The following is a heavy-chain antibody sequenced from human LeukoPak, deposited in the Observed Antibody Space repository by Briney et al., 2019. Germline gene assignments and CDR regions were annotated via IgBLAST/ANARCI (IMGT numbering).Heavy chain of an antibody. Sequence: GGSLRLSCAASGFTFSTHTMSWVRQAPGQGLEWVSSISSTGAYIYYADSVKGRFTISRDNAKNSLYLQMNSLRAEDTAVYYCARDEAPWGQGTMVTVSS. CDR1: GFTFSTHT. CDR2: ISSTGAYI. J-gene: IGHJ3*01. CDR3: ARDEAP. V-gene: IGHV3-21*01.